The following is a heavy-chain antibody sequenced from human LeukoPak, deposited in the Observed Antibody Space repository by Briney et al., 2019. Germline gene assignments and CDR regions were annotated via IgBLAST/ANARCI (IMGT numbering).Heavy chain of an antibody. CDR3: ARGLASGYPPIPFDY. V-gene: IGHV4-34*12. J-gene: IGHJ4*02. CDR1: GESFSGYY. D-gene: IGHD3-3*01. Sequence: SETLSLTCVVYGESFSGYYWTWIRQPPGKGLEWIGEIIDTGSTKYNSSLKSRVTNSVDTSKNEFSLNLTSVTAADTAIYYCARGLASGYPPIPFDYWGQGTLVTVSS. CDR2: IIDTGST.